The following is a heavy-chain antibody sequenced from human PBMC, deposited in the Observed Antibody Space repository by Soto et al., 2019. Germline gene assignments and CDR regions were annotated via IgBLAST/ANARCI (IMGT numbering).Heavy chain of an antibody. V-gene: IGHV3-21*01. CDR2: ISSSSSYI. J-gene: IGHJ6*02. CDR3: AREGYGGNRGMDV. D-gene: IGHD4-17*01. CDR1: GSTFSSYS. Sequence: GGSLRLSCAASGSTFSSYSMNWVRQAPGKGLEWVSSISSSSSYIYYADSVKGRFTISRDNAKNSLYLQMNSLRAEDTAVYYCAREGYGGNRGMDVWGQGTTVTVSS.